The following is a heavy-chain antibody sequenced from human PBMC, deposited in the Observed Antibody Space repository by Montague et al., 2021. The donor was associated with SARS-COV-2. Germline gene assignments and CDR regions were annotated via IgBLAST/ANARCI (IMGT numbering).Heavy chain of an antibody. Sequence: SLRLSCAASGFAFNNFAMTWVRQPPGKGLEWVSSIFGSGAGTYYADSVKGRFTISRDNSRNTVYLQMNSLRAEDTAKYYCAKQTGAGAIVYWYCDLWGRGTVVSVSS. CDR3: AKQTGAGAIVYWYCDL. J-gene: IGHJ2*01. V-gene: IGHV3-23*01. D-gene: IGHD6-25*01. CDR1: GFAFNNFA. CDR2: IFGSGAGT.